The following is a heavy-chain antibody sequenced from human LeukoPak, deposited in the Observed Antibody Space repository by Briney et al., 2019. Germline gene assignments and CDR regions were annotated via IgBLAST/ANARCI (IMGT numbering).Heavy chain of an antibody. D-gene: IGHD3-9*01. CDR1: GYTFTSYG. CDR2: ISAYNGNT. Sequence: GASVKVSCKASGYTFTSYGISWVRQAPGQGLEWMGWISAYNGNTNYAQKLQGRVTMTTDTSTSTAHMELRSLRSDDTAVYYCAVDFDWFNYGMDVWGQGTTVTVSS. V-gene: IGHV1-18*01. J-gene: IGHJ6*02. CDR3: AVDFDWFNYGMDV.